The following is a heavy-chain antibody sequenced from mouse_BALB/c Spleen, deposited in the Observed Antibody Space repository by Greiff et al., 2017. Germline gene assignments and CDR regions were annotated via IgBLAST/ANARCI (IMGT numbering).Heavy chain of an antibody. CDR1: GFTFSSYG. Sequence: EVKVVESGGDLVKPGGSLKLSCAASGFTFSSYGMSWVRQTPDKRLEWVATISSGGSYTYYPDSVKGRFTISRDNAKNTLYLQMSSLKSEDTAMYYCAREYYGTPFDYWGQGTTLTVSS. CDR3: AREYYGTPFDY. D-gene: IGHD1-1*01. CDR2: ISSGGSYT. J-gene: IGHJ2*01. V-gene: IGHV5-6*01.